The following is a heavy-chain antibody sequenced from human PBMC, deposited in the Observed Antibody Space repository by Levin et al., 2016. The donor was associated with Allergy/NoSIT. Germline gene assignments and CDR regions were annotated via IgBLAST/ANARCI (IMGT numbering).Heavy chain of an antibody. D-gene: IGHD6-13*01. CDR2: ISSSSSTI. V-gene: IGHV3-48*02. J-gene: IGHJ6*02. Sequence: WIRQPPGKGLEWVSYISSSSSTIYYADSVKGRFTISRDNAKNSLYLQMNSLRDEDTAVYYCARDRAAVSLYYYYYGMDVWGQGTTVTVSS. CDR3: ARDRAAVSLYYYYYGMDV.